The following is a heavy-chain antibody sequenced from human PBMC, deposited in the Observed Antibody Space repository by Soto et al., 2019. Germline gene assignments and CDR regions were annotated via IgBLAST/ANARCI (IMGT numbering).Heavy chain of an antibody. CDR3: AAPVSIHGSSTSCSYNFRGVDAFDI. CDR1: GGSFSGYY. CDR2: INHSGST. J-gene: IGHJ3*02. D-gene: IGHD2-2*01. Sequence: QVQLQQWGAGLLKPSETLSLTCAVYGGSFSGYYWSWIRQPPGKGLEWIGEINHSGSTNYNPSLTSRVTISVDTSKTQFSLKLSSVTAADTAVYYCAAPVSIHGSSTSCSYNFRGVDAFDIWCQETMDTVSS. V-gene: IGHV4-34*01.